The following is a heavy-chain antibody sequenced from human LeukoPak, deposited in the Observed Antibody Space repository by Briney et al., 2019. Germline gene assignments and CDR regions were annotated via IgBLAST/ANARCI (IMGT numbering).Heavy chain of an antibody. Sequence: ASVKVSCKASGGTFSSYAISWVRQAPGQGLEWMGGIIPIFGTANYAQKFQGRVTITTDESTSTAYMELSSLRSEDTAVYYCARDLVPGIAAAGVWGQGTLVTVSS. CDR1: GGTFSSYA. CDR2: IIPIFGTA. CDR3: ARDLVPGIAAAGV. V-gene: IGHV1-69*05. D-gene: IGHD6-13*01. J-gene: IGHJ4*02.